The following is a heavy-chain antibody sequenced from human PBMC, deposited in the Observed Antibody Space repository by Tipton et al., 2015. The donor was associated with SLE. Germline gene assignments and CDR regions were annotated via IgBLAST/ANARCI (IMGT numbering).Heavy chain of an antibody. CDR2: ISYSGST. J-gene: IGHJ4*02. V-gene: IGHV4-39*07. Sequence: TLSLTCTVSGVSISSSSYYWGWIRQPPGKGLEWIGSISYSGSTYYTPSLNNRVTISVDRSNNQFSLKLSSVTPADTAVYYCARDGAVAGHFDYWGQGTLVTVSS. CDR3: ARDGAVAGHFDY. D-gene: IGHD6-19*01. CDR1: GVSISSSSYY.